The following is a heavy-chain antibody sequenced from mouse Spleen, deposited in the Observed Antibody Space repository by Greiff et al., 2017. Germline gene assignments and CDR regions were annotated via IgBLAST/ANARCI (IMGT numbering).Heavy chain of an antibody. J-gene: IGHJ2*01. Sequence: EVQLVESGGDLVKPGGSLKLSCAASGFTFSSYGMSWVRQTPDKRLEWVATISSGGSYTYYPDSVKGRVTISRDNAKNTLYLQLRSLESEDTAMYYCARAYYGKGYFDYWGQGTTLTVSS. CDR2: ISSGGSYT. D-gene: IGHD2-10*01. V-gene: IGHV5-6*01. CDR1: GFTFSSYG. CDR3: ARAYYGKGYFDY.